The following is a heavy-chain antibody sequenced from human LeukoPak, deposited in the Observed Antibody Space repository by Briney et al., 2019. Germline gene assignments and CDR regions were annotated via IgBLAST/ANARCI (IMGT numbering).Heavy chain of an antibody. CDR2: ISWNSGSI. J-gene: IGHJ4*02. CDR1: GFTFDDYA. D-gene: IGHD2-15*01. CDR3: AKSPCSGGSCPLGY. V-gene: IGHV3-9*01. Sequence: SGGSLRLSCAASGFTFDDYAMPWVRQAPGKGLEWVSGISWNSGSIGYADSVKGRFTISRDNAKNSLYLQMNSLRAEDTALYYCAKSPCSGGSCPLGYWGQGTLVTVSS.